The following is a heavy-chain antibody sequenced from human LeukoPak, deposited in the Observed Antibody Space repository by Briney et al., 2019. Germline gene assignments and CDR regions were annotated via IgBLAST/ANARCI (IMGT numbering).Heavy chain of an antibody. D-gene: IGHD4-17*01. CDR1: GFTFSSYG. Sequence: NPGGSLRLSCAASGFTFSSYGMNWVRQAPGKGVEWVSAISDSGINTYYADSVKGRFTISRDNAKNSLYLQMNSLGAEDTAMYYCARGLTTVTSLASYWGQGTLVTVSS. CDR3: ARGLTTVTSLASY. J-gene: IGHJ4*02. V-gene: IGHV3-21*04. CDR2: ISDSGINT.